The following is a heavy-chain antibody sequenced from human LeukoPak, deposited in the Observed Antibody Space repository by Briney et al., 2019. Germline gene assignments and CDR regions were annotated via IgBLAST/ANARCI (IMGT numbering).Heavy chain of an antibody. CDR3: AKDIGIYSYGYAFDD. J-gene: IGHJ4*02. V-gene: IGHV3-23*01. CDR2: ISGSGGST. CDR1: GFTFSSYA. Sequence: GGSLRLSCAASGFTFSSYAMSWVRQAPGKGLEWVSAISGSGGSTYYADSVKGRFTISRDNSKNTLYLQMNSLRAEDTAVYYCAKDIGIYSYGYAFDDWGQGTLVTVSS. D-gene: IGHD5-18*01.